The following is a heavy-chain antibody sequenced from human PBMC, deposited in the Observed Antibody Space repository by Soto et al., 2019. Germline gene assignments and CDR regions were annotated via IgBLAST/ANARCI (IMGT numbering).Heavy chain of an antibody. J-gene: IGHJ4*02. CDR3: ARVRRDGHNAGFAY. CDR2: IYYSGST. D-gene: IGHD2-21*01. V-gene: IGHV4-59*01. CDR1: GGSISSYY. Sequence: SETLSLTCTVSGGSISSYYWSWIRQPPGKGLEWIGYIYYSGSTNYNPSLKSRVTISVDTSKNQFSLKLSSVTAADTAVYYCARVRRDGHNAGFAYGGRGTLVTGSA.